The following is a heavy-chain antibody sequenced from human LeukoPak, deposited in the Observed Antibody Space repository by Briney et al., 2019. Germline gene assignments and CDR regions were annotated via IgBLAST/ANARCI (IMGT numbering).Heavy chain of an antibody. CDR2: IYSGGST. D-gene: IGHD6-19*01. V-gene: IGHV3-66*02. Sequence: GSLRLSCAASGFPVSSNYMSWVRQAPGKGLEWVSVIYSGGSTYYADTVKGRFTISRDNSKHTLYLQMNSLRAEDTAVYYCARAQWLANFDYWGQGTLVTVSS. J-gene: IGHJ4*02. CDR1: GFPVSSNY. CDR3: ARAQWLANFDY.